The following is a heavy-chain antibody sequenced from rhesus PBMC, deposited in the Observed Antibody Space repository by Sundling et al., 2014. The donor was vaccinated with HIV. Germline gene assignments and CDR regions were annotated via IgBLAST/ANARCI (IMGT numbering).Heavy chain of an antibody. CDR2: ITSGGDST. CDR3: GTECIAAAKGIDH. D-gene: IGHD6-43*01. CDR1: GFTFSSYG. Sequence: EVQLVESGGGLVQPGGSLRLSCAASGFTFSSYGMYWVRQAPGKGLEWISGITSGGDSTYYADSVKGRFTISRDNSKNTLSLQMNSLRAEDTAVYYCGTECIAAAKGIDHWGQGALVTVSS. J-gene: IGHJ4*01. V-gene: IGHV3S42*01.